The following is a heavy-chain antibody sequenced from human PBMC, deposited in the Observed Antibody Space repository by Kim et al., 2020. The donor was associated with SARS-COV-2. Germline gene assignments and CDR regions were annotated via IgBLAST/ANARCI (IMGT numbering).Heavy chain of an antibody. D-gene: IGHD2-21*02. V-gene: IGHV3-48*02. CDR3: AGGRRVVTAIPF. Sequence: YYADSVKDRFTISRDNAKNSLYLQMNSLRDEDTAVYYCAGGRRVVTAIPFWGQGTLVTVSS. J-gene: IGHJ4*02.